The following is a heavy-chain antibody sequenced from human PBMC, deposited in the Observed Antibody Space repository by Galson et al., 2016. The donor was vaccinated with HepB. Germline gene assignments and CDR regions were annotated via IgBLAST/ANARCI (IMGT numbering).Heavy chain of an antibody. CDR2: IFYDGSKK. V-gene: IGHV3-33*06. CDR1: RFTFSSFC. Sequence: SLRLSCAVSRFTFSSFCMHWVRQAPGRGLEWVGVIFYDGSKKYYADSVKGRFTISRDNSKNTLYLQMNSLRAEDTAVYYCAKDRALVGVGRFDYWGQGTLVTVSS. CDR3: AKDRALVGVGRFDY. J-gene: IGHJ4*02. D-gene: IGHD2-15*01.